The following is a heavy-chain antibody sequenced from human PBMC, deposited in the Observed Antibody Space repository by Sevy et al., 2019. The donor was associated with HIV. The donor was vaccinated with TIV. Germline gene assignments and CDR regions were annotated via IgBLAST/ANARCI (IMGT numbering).Heavy chain of an antibody. CDR1: GGSFSGYY. CDR2: INHSGST. Sequence: SETLSLTCAVYGGSFSGYYWSWIRQPPGKGLEWIGEINHSGSTNYNRSLKSRVIISVDTSRNQFSLKLSSVTAADTAVYYCARGAGSRYSYGLVTERNHSYFDHWGQGTLVTVSS. CDR3: ARGAGSRYSYGLVTERNHSYFDH. V-gene: IGHV4-34*01. D-gene: IGHD5-18*01. J-gene: IGHJ4*02.